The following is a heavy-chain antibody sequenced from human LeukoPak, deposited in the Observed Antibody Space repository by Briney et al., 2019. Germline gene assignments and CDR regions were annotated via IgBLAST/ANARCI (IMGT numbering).Heavy chain of an antibody. CDR3: VRGYYAGSAF. Sequence: GGSLRLSCAASGLTVSNNFMSWVRQAPGKGLEWVSVIHSGGTTFYADSVKGRFTISRDNLQNTLYLQMSLLRTEDTAVYYCVRGYYAGSAFWGQGAMVTVSS. CDR2: IHSGGTT. D-gene: IGHD2-2*01. CDR1: GLTVSNNF. V-gene: IGHV3-53*01. J-gene: IGHJ4*02.